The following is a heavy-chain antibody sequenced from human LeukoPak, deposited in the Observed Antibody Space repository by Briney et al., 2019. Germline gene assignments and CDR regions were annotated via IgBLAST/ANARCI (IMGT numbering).Heavy chain of an antibody. V-gene: IGHV4-34*01. Sequence: SETLSLTCAVYGGSFSGYYWSWIRQPPGKGLEWIGEINHSGSTNYNPSLKSRVTISVDTSKNQFSLKLSSVTAADTAVYYCARDRTYYYGSGSYPYYDYWGQGTLVTVSS. CDR1: GGSFSGYY. CDR3: ARDRTYYYGSGSYPYYDY. D-gene: IGHD3-10*01. CDR2: INHSGST. J-gene: IGHJ4*02.